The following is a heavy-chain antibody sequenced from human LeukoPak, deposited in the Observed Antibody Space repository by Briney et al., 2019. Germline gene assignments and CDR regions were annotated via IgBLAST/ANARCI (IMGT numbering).Heavy chain of an antibody. CDR3: AKERYGDPFDY. Sequence: GESLNISCKGSEYSFTSYWIGWVRQLSGKGLEWMGIIYPGDSDTRYSPSFQGQVTISADKSISTAYLQWSSLKASDTAIYYCAKERYGDPFDYWGQGTLVTVSS. CDR2: IYPGDSDT. V-gene: IGHV5-51*03. D-gene: IGHD4-17*01. CDR1: EYSFTSYW. J-gene: IGHJ4*02.